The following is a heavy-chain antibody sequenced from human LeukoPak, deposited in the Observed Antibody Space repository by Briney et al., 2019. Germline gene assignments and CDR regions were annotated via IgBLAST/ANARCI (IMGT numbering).Heavy chain of an antibody. CDR3: TRGWGSNGHLSATYRIIDY. V-gene: IGHV3-21*01. D-gene: IGHD2-8*01. CDR2: ISSSSRNF. CDR1: GFTFSSYT. J-gene: IGHJ4*02. Sequence: GGSLRLSCAASGFTFSSYTINWVRQAPGKGLEWVSSISSSSRNFYYADSVKGRFAISRDNAKNSLYLQMNSLRAEDMAVYYCTRGWGSNGHLSATYRIIDYWGQGTLVTVSS.